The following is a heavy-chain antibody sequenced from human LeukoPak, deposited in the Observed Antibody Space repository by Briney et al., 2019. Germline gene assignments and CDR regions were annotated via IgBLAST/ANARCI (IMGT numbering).Heavy chain of an antibody. Sequence: QVQLQETGQGLVKPSETLSLTCTVSGGSISSYYWSWIRQPPGKGLEWIGYIYYSGSTNYNPSLKSRVTISVETSKNQFSLKLSSVTAADTAVYYCAREGRDSFDYWGQGTLVTVSS. CDR1: GGSISSYY. V-gene: IGHV4-59*01. CDR3: AREGRDSFDY. J-gene: IGHJ4*02. CDR2: IYYSGST.